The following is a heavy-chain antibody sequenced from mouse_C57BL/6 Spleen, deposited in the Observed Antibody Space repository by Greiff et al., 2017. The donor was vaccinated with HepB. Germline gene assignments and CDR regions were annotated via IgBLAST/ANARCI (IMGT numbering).Heavy chain of an antibody. J-gene: IGHJ1*03. V-gene: IGHV1-85*01. CDR3: ARSPGRALDWYFDV. D-gene: IGHD1-1*01. CDR2: IYPRDGST. CDR1: GYTFTSYD. Sequence: VKLMESGPELVKPGASVKLSCKASGYTFTSYDINWVKQRPGQGLEWIGWIYPRDGSTKYNEKFKGKATLTVDTSSSTAYMELHSLTSEDSAVYFCARSPGRALDWYFDVWGTGTTVTVSS.